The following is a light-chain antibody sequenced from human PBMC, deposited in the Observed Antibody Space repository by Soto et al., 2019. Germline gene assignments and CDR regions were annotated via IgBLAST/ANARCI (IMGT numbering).Light chain of an antibody. CDR2: DVS. V-gene: IGLV2-14*01. CDR3: SSYTSSSTQ. CDR1: SSDVGGYNY. Sequence: QSALTQPASVSGSPGQSITISCTGTSSDVGGYNYVSRYQQHPGKAPKLMIYDVSNRPSGVSNRFSGSKSGNTASLTISGLQAEDEADYYCSSYTSSSTQFGGGTKVTVL. J-gene: IGLJ2*01.